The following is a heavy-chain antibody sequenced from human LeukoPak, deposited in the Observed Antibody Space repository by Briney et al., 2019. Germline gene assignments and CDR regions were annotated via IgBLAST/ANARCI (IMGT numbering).Heavy chain of an antibody. CDR1: GFTFTTYG. CDR2: IFYDGSLK. D-gene: IGHD6-13*01. CDR3: ARDEQQTVRRGYYYYGMDV. J-gene: IGHJ6*02. V-gene: IGHV3-30*03. Sequence: GGSLRLSCAASGFTFTTYGMHWVRQAPGKGLQWVAFIFYDGSLKYYGDSVKGRFSISRDNSKNTVSLQMNSLRAEDTAVYYCARDEQQTVRRGYYYYGMDVWGQGTTVTVSS.